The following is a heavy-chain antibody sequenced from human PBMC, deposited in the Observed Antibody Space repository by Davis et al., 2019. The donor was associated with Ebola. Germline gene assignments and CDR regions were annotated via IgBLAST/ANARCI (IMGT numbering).Heavy chain of an antibody. J-gene: IGHJ4*02. Sequence: MPSETLSLTCAVYGGSFSGYYWSWIRQPPGKGLEWIGEINHSGSTNYSPSLKSRVTISVDTSKNQFSLKLSSVTAADTAVYYCARHRGDWWSFPFDYWGQGTLVTVSS. V-gene: IGHV4-34*01. CDR1: GGSFSGYY. D-gene: IGHD2-15*01. CDR2: INHSGST. CDR3: ARHRGDWWSFPFDY.